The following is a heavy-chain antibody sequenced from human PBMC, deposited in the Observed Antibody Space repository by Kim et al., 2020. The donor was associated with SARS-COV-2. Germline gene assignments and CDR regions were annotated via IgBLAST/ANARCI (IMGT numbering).Heavy chain of an antibody. CDR1: GGTFSSYA. D-gene: IGHD3-10*01. V-gene: IGHV1-69*13. CDR2: IIPIFGTA. J-gene: IGHJ6*02. CDR3: ARAVRGPFGELLLYYYYGMDV. Sequence: SVKVSCKASGGTFSSYAISWVRQAPGQGLEWMGGIIPIFGTANYAQKFQGRVTITADESTSTAYMELSSLRSEDTAVYYCARAVRGPFGELLLYYYYGMDVWGQGTTVTVSS.